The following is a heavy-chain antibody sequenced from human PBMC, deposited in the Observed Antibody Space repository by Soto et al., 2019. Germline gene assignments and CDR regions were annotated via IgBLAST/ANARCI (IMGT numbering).Heavy chain of an antibody. CDR2: ISTYNGYT. CDR3: ARGGTYYDPSRTYFEFGLGEEDH. J-gene: IGHJ4*02. D-gene: IGHD3-10*01. V-gene: IGHV1-18*01. CDR1: GYTFTSYG. Sequence: QVQLVQSGAEVTKPGASVKVSCKASGYTFTSYGITWVRQAPGQGLEWMGWISTYNGYTSYAQKFQGRVTMTTDTSTTTAYMELRSLRSDDTAVYYCARGGTYYDPSRTYFEFGLGEEDHCGQGTLVTVSS.